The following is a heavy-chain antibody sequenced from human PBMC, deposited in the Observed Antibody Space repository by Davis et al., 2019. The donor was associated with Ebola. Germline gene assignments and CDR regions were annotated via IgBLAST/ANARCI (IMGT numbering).Heavy chain of an antibody. CDR1: RYTFTTYT. V-gene: IGHV1-18*04. CDR2: INSYNGDT. J-gene: IGHJ4*02. D-gene: IGHD2-2*01. Sequence: ASVKVSCKTSRYTFTTYTLTWVRQAPGQGLAWMGWINSYNGDTNYAQKFQGRNTMTAETSTNTAYMEMRGLTSGDTAFYFCAREQVGPDYWGQGTLVTVSS. CDR3: AREQVGPDY.